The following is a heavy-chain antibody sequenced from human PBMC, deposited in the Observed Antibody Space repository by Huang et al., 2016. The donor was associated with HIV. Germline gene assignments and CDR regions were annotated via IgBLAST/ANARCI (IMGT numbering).Heavy chain of an antibody. CDR3: ARHERYCTGDTCSLLY. Sequence: DVQLVQSGAEVKKPGESLKISCTGSGYNFNTYWIAWVRQMPGRGLEWMGMIYPGDSGGRYNPSFQGQVTLSGDKSISTAFLQWSSLKASDTAMYYCARHERYCTGDTCSLLYWGQGTPVTVSS. J-gene: IGHJ4*02. D-gene: IGHD2-8*02. V-gene: IGHV5-51*01. CDR2: IYPGDSGG. CDR1: GYNFNTYW.